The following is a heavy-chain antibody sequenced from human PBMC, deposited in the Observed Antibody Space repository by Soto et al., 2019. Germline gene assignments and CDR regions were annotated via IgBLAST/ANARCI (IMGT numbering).Heavy chain of an antibody. CDR3: ATLESPHYGSGSLWGMSFDY. D-gene: IGHD3-10*01. Sequence: PGESLKISCKGSGYSFTSYWIGWVRQMPGKGLEWMGIIYPGDSDTRYSPSFQGQVTISADKSISTAYLQWSSLKASDTAMYYCATLESPHYGSGSLWGMSFDYWGQGTLVTVSS. CDR1: GYSFTSYW. V-gene: IGHV5-51*01. CDR2: IYPGDSDT. J-gene: IGHJ4*02.